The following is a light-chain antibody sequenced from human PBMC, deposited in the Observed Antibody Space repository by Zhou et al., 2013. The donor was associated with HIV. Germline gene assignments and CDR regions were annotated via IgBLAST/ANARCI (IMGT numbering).Light chain of an antibody. V-gene: IGKV2-28*01. CDR2: LGS. CDR1: QSLLHSNGYNY. Sequence: DIVMTQSPLSLPVTPGEPASISCRSSQSLLHSNGYNYLDWYLQKPGQSPQLLIYLGSYRASGVPDRFSGSGSGTDFTLEISRVEAEDVGVYYCMQALQTRAFGGGTRVEIK. J-gene: IGKJ4*01. CDR3: MQALQTRA.